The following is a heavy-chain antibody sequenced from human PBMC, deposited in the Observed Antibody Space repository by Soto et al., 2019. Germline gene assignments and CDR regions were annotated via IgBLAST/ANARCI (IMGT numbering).Heavy chain of an antibody. Sequence: EVQLVESGGGLVQPGGSVRLSCAASGFTFSNYWMHWVRHTPGKGLVWVSRVGSDGRGATYADSVKGRCTISRDNAKNTLYLQMDSLRVEDTAMYHCARDGLMHGPDMDQWGQGILVTVSS. CDR1: GFTFSNYW. V-gene: IGHV3-74*01. J-gene: IGHJ4*02. D-gene: IGHD3-16*01. CDR3: ARDGLMHGPDMDQ. CDR2: VGSDGRGA.